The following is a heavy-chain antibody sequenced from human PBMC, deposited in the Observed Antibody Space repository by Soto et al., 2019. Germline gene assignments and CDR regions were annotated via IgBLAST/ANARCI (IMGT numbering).Heavy chain of an antibody. CDR1: GGSISSYY. CDR3: ARDRRDYVWGSYRTLFDY. J-gene: IGHJ4*02. CDR2: IYYSGST. V-gene: IGHV4-59*01. Sequence: PSETLSLTCTVSGGSISSYYWSWIRQPPGKGLEWIGYIYYSGSTNYNPSLKSRVTISVDTSKNQFSLKLSSVTAADTAVYYCARDRRDYVWGSYRTLFDYWGQGTLVTVSS. D-gene: IGHD3-16*02.